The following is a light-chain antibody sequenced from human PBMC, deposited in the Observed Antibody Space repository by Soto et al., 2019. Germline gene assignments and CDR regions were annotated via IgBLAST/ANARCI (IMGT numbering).Light chain of an antibody. Sequence: QSALTQPRSVSGSPGQSVTISCTGTSSDVGGYNYVPWYQQHPGKAPKLMIYDVSKRPSGVPDRFSGSKSGNTASLTISGIQAEDEADYYCCSYAGSDTGVFGGGTKLTVL. CDR3: CSYAGSDTGV. V-gene: IGLV2-11*01. CDR1: SSDVGGYNY. CDR2: DVS. J-gene: IGLJ3*02.